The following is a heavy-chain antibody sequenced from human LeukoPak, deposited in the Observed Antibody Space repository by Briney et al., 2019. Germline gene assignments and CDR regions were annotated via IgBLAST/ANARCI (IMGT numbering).Heavy chain of an antibody. CDR1: GGSISSSSYY. V-gene: IGHV4-39*01. Sequence: SETLSLTCTVSGGSISSSSYYWGWIRQPPGKGLEWIGSIYYSGSTYYNPSLKSRVTISVDTSKNQFSLKLSSVTAADTAVYYCANTLGYCSSTSCSPGGAVDYWGQGTLVTVSS. CDR2: IYYSGST. CDR3: ANTLGYCSSTSCSPGGAVDY. D-gene: IGHD2-2*01. J-gene: IGHJ4*02.